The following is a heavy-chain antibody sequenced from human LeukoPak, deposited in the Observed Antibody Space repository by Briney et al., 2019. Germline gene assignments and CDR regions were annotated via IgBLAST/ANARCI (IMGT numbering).Heavy chain of an antibody. CDR1: GGSISSSNW. D-gene: IGHD5-18*01. V-gene: IGHV4-4*02. CDR3: ASLGYSYRTNWFDP. CDR2: IYHSGST. J-gene: IGHJ5*02. Sequence: SETLSLTCAVSGGSISSSNWWSWVRQPPGKGLEWIGEIYHSGSTNCNPSLKSRVTISVDKSKNQFSLKLSSVAAADTAVYYCASLGYSYRTNWFDPWGQGTLVTVSS.